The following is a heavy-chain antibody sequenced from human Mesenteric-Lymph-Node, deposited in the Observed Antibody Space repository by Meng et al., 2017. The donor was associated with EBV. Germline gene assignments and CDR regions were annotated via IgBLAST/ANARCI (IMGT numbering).Heavy chain of an antibody. Sequence: QVQRVQSGAEVKNPGDSVKVSCKTSGHTVNDYYIHWVRQAPGRGLEWMGRIRTNSGATHYAQTFQDRVTMTRDTSISAVYMELSYLKSDDTAIYFCARDGVEPVAAYWGHGPLVTVSS. D-gene: IGHD6-19*01. V-gene: IGHV1-2*06. CDR1: GHTVNDYY. CDR2: IRTNSGAT. J-gene: IGHJ4*01. CDR3: ARDGVEPVAAY.